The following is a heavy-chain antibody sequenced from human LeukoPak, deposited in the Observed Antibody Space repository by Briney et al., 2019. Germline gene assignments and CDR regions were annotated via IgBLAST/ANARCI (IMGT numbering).Heavy chain of an antibody. D-gene: IGHD3-22*01. J-gene: IGHJ4*02. CDR2: INPNSGGT. V-gene: IGHV1-2*02. CDR1: GYTFTGYY. Sequence: ASVKVSCKASGYTFTGYYMHWVRQAPGQGLEWMGWINPNSGGTNYAQKFQGRVTMTRDTSIRTAYMELSRLRSDDTAVYYCAGDYYDSSGPVTYYFDYWGQGTLVTVSS. CDR3: AGDYYDSSGPVTYYFDY.